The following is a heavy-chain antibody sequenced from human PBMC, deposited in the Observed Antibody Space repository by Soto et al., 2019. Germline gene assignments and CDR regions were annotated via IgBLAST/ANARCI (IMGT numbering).Heavy chain of an antibody. V-gene: IGHV4-30-4*01. J-gene: IGHJ6*02. CDR2: IFSSGTT. CDR3: ARVPSPFDYYYAMDV. CDR1: GDSISSGNKY. Sequence: QVQLRESGPGLVMPSQTLSLTCTVSGDSISSGNKYWSWIRQPPGKGLEWIGYIFSSGTTYYNPSLKIRLTMSLDASQNQFSLKLNSLTDADTAVYFCARVPSPFDYYYAMDVWGQGTTVTVSS. D-gene: IGHD3-16*01.